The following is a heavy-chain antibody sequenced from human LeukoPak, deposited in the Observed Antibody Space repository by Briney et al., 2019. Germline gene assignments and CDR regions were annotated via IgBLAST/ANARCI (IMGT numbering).Heavy chain of an antibody. CDR3: ARECRAYHDSSGWTYYFDY. Sequence: SETLSLTCTVSGGSISSYYWSWIRQPPGKGLEWIGYIYYSGSTNYNPSLKSRVTISVDTSKNQFSLKLSSVTAADTAVYYCARECRAYHDSSGWTYYFDYWGQGTLVTVSS. CDR1: GGSISSYY. D-gene: IGHD3-22*01. V-gene: IGHV4-59*01. CDR2: IYYSGST. J-gene: IGHJ4*02.